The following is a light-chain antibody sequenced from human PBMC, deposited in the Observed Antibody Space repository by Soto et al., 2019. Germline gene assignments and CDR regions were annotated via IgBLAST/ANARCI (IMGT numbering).Light chain of an antibody. Sequence: QSVLTQPPSASETPGQRVTIYCSGSTSNIGSNYVYWYQQLPGMAPKLLIYRNNERPSGVADRFSGSKSGTSASLAISGLRSADEAEYHCGAWDDSLSGWVFGGGTKRTAL. CDR3: GAWDDSLSGWV. CDR2: RNN. CDR1: TSNIGSNY. J-gene: IGLJ3*02. V-gene: IGLV1-47*01.